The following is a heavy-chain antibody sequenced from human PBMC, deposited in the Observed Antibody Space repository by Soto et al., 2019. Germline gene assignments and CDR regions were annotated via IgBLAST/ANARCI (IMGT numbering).Heavy chain of an antibody. CDR3: ARGGVSTRTFDY. V-gene: IGHV5-51*01. Sequence: GESLKISCKGSGYNFAGYWIAWVRQMPGKGLELMGIIYPSDSDTRYRPSFQGQVTISADKSISAAYLQWSSLRASDTAMYYCARGGVSTRTFDYWGQGTPVTVSS. CDR1: GYNFAGYW. J-gene: IGHJ4*02. CDR2: IYPSDSDT. D-gene: IGHD3-3*01.